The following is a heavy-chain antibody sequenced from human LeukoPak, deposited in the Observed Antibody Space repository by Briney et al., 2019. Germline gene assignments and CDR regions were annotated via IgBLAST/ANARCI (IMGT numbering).Heavy chain of an antibody. V-gene: IGHV4-61*02. CDR2: IYTSGST. CDR3: ARGESNGGSWYLDY. Sequence: SQTLSLTCTVSGGSISSGSYYWSWIRQPAGKGLEWIGRIYTSGSTNYNPSLKSRVTISVDTSKNQFSLKLSSVTAADTAVYYCARGESNGGSWYLDYWGQGTLVTVSS. CDR1: GGSISSGSYY. J-gene: IGHJ4*02. D-gene: IGHD6-13*01.